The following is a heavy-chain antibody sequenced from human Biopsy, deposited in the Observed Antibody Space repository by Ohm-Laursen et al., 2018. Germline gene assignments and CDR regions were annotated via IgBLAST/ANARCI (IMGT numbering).Heavy chain of an antibody. CDR1: GGSISNNNYY. V-gene: IGHV4-39*01. Sequence: PSDTLSLTCTVSGGSISNNNYYWGWIRQPPGKGLEWIGSIFYRGSTHYKLSLKSRVNISVDTSKNQFSLKLNSVTAADTAVYYCARDYDTSGYYYVSWGQGTLVTVSS. J-gene: IGHJ5*02. CDR2: IFYRGST. D-gene: IGHD3-22*01. CDR3: ARDYDTSGYYYVS.